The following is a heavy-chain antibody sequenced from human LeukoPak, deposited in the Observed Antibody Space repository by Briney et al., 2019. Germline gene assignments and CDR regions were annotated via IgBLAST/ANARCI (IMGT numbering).Heavy chain of an antibody. CDR2: IYYSGST. CDR1: GGSISSYY. V-gene: IGHV4-59*01. Sequence: PSETLSLICTVSGGSISSYYWSWIRQPPGKGLEWIGYIYYSGSTNYNPSLKSRVTISVDTSKNQFSLKLSSVTAADTAVYYCASGGSFYYFDYWGQGTLVTVSS. D-gene: IGHD6-13*01. CDR3: ASGGSFYYFDY. J-gene: IGHJ4*02.